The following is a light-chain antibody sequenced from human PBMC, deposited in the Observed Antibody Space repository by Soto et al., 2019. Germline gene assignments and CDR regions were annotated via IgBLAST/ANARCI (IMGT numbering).Light chain of an antibody. CDR3: QQYNNWPLT. Sequence: DIVLTQSPVTLSVSPGERATLSCRASQNVRDNLAWYQQKPGQAPRLLIYGSSIGATDIPARFSGSGSETEFTLTISSLQSEDFAVYFCQQYNNWPLTVXGGTKVDIK. CDR2: GSS. V-gene: IGKV3-15*01. J-gene: IGKJ4*01. CDR1: QNVRDN.